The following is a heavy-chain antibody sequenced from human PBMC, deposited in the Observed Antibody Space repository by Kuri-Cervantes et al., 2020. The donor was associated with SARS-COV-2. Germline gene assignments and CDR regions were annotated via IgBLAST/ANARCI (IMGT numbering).Heavy chain of an antibody. CDR1: GGSISSGDYY. J-gene: IGHJ4*02. Sequence: SETLSLTCTVSGGSISSGDYYWSWIRQPPGKGLEWIGYIYYSGSTYYNPSLKSRVTISVDTPKNQFSLKVTSVTAADTAVYYCARGSYDSSGYYFEDYWGQGTLVTVSS. CDR3: ARGSYDSSGYYFEDY. D-gene: IGHD3-22*01. CDR2: IYYSGST. V-gene: IGHV4-30-4*02.